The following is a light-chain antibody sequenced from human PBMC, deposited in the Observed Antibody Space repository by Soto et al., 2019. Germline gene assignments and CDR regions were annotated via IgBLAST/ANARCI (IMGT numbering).Light chain of an antibody. CDR1: SRDIGGYDF. CDR3: SSYGGSNNLL. Sequence: QSVLTQPPSASGSPGQSVTISCTGTSRDIGGYDFVSWYQQHPGKAPKLLIYEVIKRPSGVPDRFSGSKSGNTASLTVSGLQTDDEADYYCSSYGGSNNLLFGGGTKLTVL. J-gene: IGLJ2*01. CDR2: EVI. V-gene: IGLV2-8*01.